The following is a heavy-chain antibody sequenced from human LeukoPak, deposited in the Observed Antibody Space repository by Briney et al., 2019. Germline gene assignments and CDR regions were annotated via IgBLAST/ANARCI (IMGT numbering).Heavy chain of an antibody. CDR2: FDPENGET. J-gene: IGHJ6*02. CDR3: AKGGSNPGRHDSAWGSMDV. CDR1: GKTLSELS. V-gene: IGHV1-24*01. D-gene: IGHD3-16*01. Sequence: ASVKVSCKVSGKTLSELSMHWVRQAPGKGLEWMGGFDPENGETIYAQKLQGRVTLTEDRSTDTTYMEMSSLRSEDTAVYYCAKGGSNPGRHDSAWGSMDVWGQGTTVTVSS.